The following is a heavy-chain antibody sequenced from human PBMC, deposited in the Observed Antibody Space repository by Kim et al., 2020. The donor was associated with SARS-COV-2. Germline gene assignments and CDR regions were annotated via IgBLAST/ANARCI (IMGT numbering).Heavy chain of an antibody. J-gene: IGHJ5*02. Sequence: YVSWIRQPPGKGLEWIGYIYYSGSTNYNPSLKSRVTISVDTSKNQFSLKLSSVTAADTAVYYCARGIAVAGTGWFDPWGQGTLVTVSS. D-gene: IGHD6-19*01. CDR2: IYYSGST. CDR1: Y. CDR3: ARGIAVAGTGWFDP. V-gene: IGHV4-59*01.